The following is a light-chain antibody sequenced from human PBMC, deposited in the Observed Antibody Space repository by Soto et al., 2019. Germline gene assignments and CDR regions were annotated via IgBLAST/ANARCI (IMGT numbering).Light chain of an antibody. CDR3: QQYNSWWT. Sequence: DIQMTQSPSTLYASVGDRVTITCRASQSISSWLAWYQQKPGKAPKLLIYKASSLESGVPSRFSGSGSGTEFTLTISSLQPDDFATYYCQQYNSWWTFGQGTKVEIK. CDR2: KAS. J-gene: IGKJ1*01. CDR1: QSISSW. V-gene: IGKV1-5*03.